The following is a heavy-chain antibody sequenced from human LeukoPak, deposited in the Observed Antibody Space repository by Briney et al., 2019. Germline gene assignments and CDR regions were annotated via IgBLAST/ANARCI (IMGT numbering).Heavy chain of an antibody. CDR1: GGFITPYY. CDR3: AKHYGETSSKDQSKYRHLDY. V-gene: IGHV4-59*08. Sequence: SETLSLTCTVSGGFITPYYWSWIRQPPGKGLEWIANIFYNGKADYNPSLRSRVTISVDTSKNLFSLEMTSVTAADTAVYFCAKHYGETSSKDQSKYRHLDYWGQGALVTVSS. CDR2: IFYNGKA. D-gene: IGHD3-16*02. J-gene: IGHJ4*02.